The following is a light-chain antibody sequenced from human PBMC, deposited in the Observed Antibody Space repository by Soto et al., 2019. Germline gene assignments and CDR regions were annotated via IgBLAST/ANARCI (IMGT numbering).Light chain of an antibody. CDR1: SSDVGGHNY. V-gene: IGLV2-14*01. CDR2: EVT. J-gene: IGLJ2*01. Sequence: QSALTQPASVSGSPGQSITISCTGTSSDVGGHNYVSWYQQHLGKAPKLLIYEVTYRPSGVSNRFSGSKSGNTASLTISGLQADDEADYYCTSYRSTTTPVVFGGGTKVTVL. CDR3: TSYRSTTTPVV.